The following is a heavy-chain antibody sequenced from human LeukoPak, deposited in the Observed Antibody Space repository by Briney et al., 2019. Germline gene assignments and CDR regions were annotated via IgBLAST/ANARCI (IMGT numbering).Heavy chain of an antibody. CDR1: GYTFTGYY. CDR3: ARSTPYGGKSRAAGILDY. V-gene: IGHV1-2*02. J-gene: IGHJ4*02. Sequence: GASVKVSCKASGYTFTGYYMHWVRQAPGQGLEWMGWINPNSGGTNYAQMFQGRVTMTRDMSTSTVYMELSSLRSEDTAVYYCARSTPYGGKSRAAGILDYWGQGTLVTVSS. D-gene: IGHD4-23*01. CDR2: INPNSGGT.